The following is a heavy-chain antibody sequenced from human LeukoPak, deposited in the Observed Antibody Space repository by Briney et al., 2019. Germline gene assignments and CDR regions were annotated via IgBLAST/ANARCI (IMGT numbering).Heavy chain of an antibody. D-gene: IGHD3-16*02. CDR1: GFTFSSYA. J-gene: IGHJ4*02. Sequence: GGSLRLSCAASGFTFSSYAMHWVRQAPGKGLEWVAVISYDGSNKYYADSVKGRFTISRDNSKNTLYLQMNSLRAEDTAVYYCARGLGDYVWGSYRYHFDYWGQGTLVTVSS. CDR3: ARGLGDYVWGSYRYHFDY. CDR2: ISYDGSNK. V-gene: IGHV3-30*14.